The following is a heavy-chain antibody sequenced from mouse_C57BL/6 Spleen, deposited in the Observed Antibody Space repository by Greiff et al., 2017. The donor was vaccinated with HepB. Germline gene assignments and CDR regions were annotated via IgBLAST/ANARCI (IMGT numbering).Heavy chain of an antibody. V-gene: IGHV5-4*01. J-gene: IGHJ4*01. CDR2: ISDGGSYT. CDR3: ARDPLYYYGSSYYAMDY. D-gene: IGHD1-1*01. Sequence: DVQLVESGGGLVKPGGSLKLSCAASGFTFSSYAMSWVRQTPEKRLEWVATISDGGSYTYYPDNVKGRFTISRDNAKNNLYLQMSHLKSEDTAMYYCARDPLYYYGSSYYAMDYWGQGTSVTVSS. CDR1: GFTFSSYA.